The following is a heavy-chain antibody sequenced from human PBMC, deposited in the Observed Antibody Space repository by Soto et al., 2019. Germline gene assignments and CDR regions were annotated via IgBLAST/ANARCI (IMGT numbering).Heavy chain of an antibody. Sequence: VQLVESGGGSVQPGRSLRLSCVASGFTFESYAMHWVRQVPGEGLEWVSGISWNSGSIGYEDSVKGRFTISRDNAQKSLYLEMNRLRVEDTAFYYCVKDIHEQWLVSHFEYWGQGALVTVSS. CDR2: ISWNSGSI. V-gene: IGHV3-9*01. D-gene: IGHD6-19*01. CDR1: GFTFESYA. CDR3: VKDIHEQWLVSHFEY. J-gene: IGHJ4*02.